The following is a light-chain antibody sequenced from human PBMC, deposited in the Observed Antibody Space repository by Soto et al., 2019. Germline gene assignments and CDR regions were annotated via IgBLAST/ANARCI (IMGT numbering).Light chain of an antibody. CDR2: TTS. Sequence: TQSPSALSASVGDRVTITCRASQSITNCLNWYQHKPGQAPNLLIYTTSSLEGGVPSRFSGSGSGTEFTLTISGLQPDDFATYYCQQYKAYPYTFAQGTKV. CDR1: QSITNC. CDR3: QQYKAYPYT. J-gene: IGKJ2*01. V-gene: IGKV1-5*03.